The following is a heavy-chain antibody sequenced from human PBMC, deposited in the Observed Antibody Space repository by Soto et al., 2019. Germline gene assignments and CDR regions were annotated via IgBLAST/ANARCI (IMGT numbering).Heavy chain of an antibody. CDR1: QFTFRSYA. J-gene: IGHJ4*02. D-gene: IGHD4-17*01. Sequence: GGSLRLSCAAPQFTFRSYAMHWARQAPGKGLEWVAVISYDGSNKDYADSVKGRFTISRDNSKNTLYLQMNSLRPEDTAVYYCARDRTAVTRNGRPVDYWGQGTLVTVSS. CDR2: ISYDGSNK. V-gene: IGHV3-30-3*01. CDR3: ARDRTAVTRNGRPVDY.